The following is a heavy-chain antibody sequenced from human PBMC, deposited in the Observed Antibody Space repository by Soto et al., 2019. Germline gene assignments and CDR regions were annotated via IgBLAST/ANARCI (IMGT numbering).Heavy chain of an antibody. CDR1: GGSISSSSYY. CDR3: ARKGIAAANYYYYGMDV. D-gene: IGHD6-13*01. CDR2: IYYSGST. Sequence: SETLSLTCTVSGGSISSSSYYWGWIRQPPGKGLEWIGSIYYSGSTYYNPSLKSRVTISVDTPKNQFSLKLSSVTAADTAVYYCARKGIAAANYYYYGMDVWGQGTTVTVSS. V-gene: IGHV4-39*01. J-gene: IGHJ6*02.